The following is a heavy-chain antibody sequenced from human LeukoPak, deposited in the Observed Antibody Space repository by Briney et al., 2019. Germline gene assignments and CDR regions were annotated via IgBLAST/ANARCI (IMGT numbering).Heavy chain of an antibody. CDR3: AKDDS. CDR2: VSTRGGST. V-gene: IGHV3-23*01. CDR1: GFTFSNYA. J-gene: IGHJ5*01. Sequence: GGSLRLSCAASGFTFSNYAMTWVRQAPGKGLEWVSTVSTRGGSTNYAAPVKGRFTIYRDNSKNTLFLQMNSLSAEDTAVYYCAKDDSWGQGTLVTVSS.